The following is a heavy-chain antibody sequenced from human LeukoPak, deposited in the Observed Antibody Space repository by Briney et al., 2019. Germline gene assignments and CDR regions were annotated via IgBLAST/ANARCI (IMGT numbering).Heavy chain of an antibody. V-gene: IGHV3-74*01. CDR2: INSDSRST. J-gene: IGHJ4*02. CDR3: TRFLYYYDSSTYHDYFDY. Sequence: GSLRLSCAASGFTFSSYWMHWVRQAPGEGVGWVSRINSDSRSTNYADSVKGRFTISRDNAKNTLYLQMNSLRAEDTAVYYCTRFLYYYDSSTYHDYFDYWGQGTLVTVSS. D-gene: IGHD3-22*01. CDR1: GFTFSSYW.